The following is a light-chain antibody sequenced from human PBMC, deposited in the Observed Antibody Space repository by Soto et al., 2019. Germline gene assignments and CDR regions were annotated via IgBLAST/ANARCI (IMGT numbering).Light chain of an antibody. J-gene: IGLJ1*01. CDR3: SSYAGSNNPYV. Sequence: QSALTQPPSVSGSPGQSVTISCTGTSSDVGGYNYVSWYQQHPGKAPKLMIYEVSKRPSGVPDRFSGSKSGNTASLTVSGLQAEDEADYYCSSYAGSNNPYVFGTGTKLTVL. V-gene: IGLV2-8*01. CDR1: SSDVGGYNY. CDR2: EVS.